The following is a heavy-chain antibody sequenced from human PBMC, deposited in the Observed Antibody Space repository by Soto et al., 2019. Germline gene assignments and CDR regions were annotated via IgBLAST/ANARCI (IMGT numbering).Heavy chain of an antibody. D-gene: IGHD3-10*01. CDR2: IYYNGTT. CDR1: GGSISSPNFY. V-gene: IGHV4-31*03. CDR3: GGEPRLLIWFGELHD. J-gene: IGHJ1*01. Sequence: SETLSLTCTVSGGSISSPNFYWSWIRQHPGKGLEWIGHIYYNGTTYYNPTLKSRVSISVDTSKNQFSLKLSSVTAADTAVYYCGGEPRLLIWFGELHDWGRGNLVTVSS.